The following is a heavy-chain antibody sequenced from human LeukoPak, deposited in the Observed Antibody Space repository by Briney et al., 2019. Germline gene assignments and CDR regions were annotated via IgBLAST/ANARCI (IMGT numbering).Heavy chain of an antibody. CDR2: ISYDGSNK. J-gene: IGHJ4*02. CDR3: ARDHGGYSGYDAFDY. Sequence: GGFLRLSCAASGFTFSSYAMHWVRQAPGKGLEWVAVISYDGSNKYYADSVKGRFTISRGNSKNTLYLQMNSLRAEDTAVYYCARDHGGYSGYDAFDYWGQGTLVTVSS. V-gene: IGHV3-30*04. CDR1: GFTFSSYA. D-gene: IGHD5-12*01.